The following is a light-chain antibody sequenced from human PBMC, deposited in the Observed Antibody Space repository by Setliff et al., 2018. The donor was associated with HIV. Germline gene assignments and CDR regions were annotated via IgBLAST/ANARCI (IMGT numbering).Light chain of an antibody. V-gene: IGLV3-21*04. Sequence: SYELTQSPSVSVAPGKTARITCGGDNIARQAVNWYQQKPGLAPVLVIYSDSDRPSGIPERFSGSTSGNTATLTISRVEAGDEADYFCQVWDSSSDHVIFGGGTKVTV. CDR3: QVWDSSSDHVI. CDR1: NIARQA. CDR2: SDS. J-gene: IGLJ2*01.